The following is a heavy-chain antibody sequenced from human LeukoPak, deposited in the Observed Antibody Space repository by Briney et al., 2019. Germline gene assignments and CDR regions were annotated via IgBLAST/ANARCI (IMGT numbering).Heavy chain of an antibody. CDR1: GFTFSSSA. Sequence: EGSLRLSCAASGFTFSSSAMSWVRQAPGKGLEWVSAINNNGGYTYYADSVQGRFTISRDNSKSTLCLQMNSLRAEDTAVYYCAKQLGYCSDGSCYFPYWGQGTLVTVSS. CDR2: INNNGGYT. J-gene: IGHJ4*02. CDR3: AKQLGYCSDGSCYFPY. V-gene: IGHV3-23*01. D-gene: IGHD2-15*01.